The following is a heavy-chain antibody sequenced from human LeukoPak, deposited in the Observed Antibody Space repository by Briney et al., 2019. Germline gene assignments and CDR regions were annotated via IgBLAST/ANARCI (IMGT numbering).Heavy chain of an antibody. J-gene: IGHJ4*02. V-gene: IGHV3-30-3*01. CDR3: ARDQQWLIDY. D-gene: IGHD6-19*01. CDR2: ISYDGSNK. Sequence: PGGSLRLSCAASGFTFSSYAMHWVRQTPGKGLEWVAVISYDGSNKYYADSVKGRFTISRDNSKNTLYLQMNSLRAEDTAVYYCARDQQWLIDYWGQGTLVTVSS. CDR1: GFTFSSYA.